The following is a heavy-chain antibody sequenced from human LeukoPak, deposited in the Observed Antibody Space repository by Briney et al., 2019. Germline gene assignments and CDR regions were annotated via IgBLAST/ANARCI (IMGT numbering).Heavy chain of an antibody. Sequence: GGSLRLSCAASGFSFSDYGMHWVRQAPGKGLEWVSFIRKDGINTNYVDSVKGRFTISRDTSNKMVYLQMNSLRTEDMAVYYCAKDYYYGSGQTYYMDVWGKGTTVTISS. V-gene: IGHV3-30*02. CDR1: GFSFSDYG. J-gene: IGHJ6*03. CDR2: IRKDGINT. CDR3: AKDYYYGSGQTYYMDV. D-gene: IGHD3-10*01.